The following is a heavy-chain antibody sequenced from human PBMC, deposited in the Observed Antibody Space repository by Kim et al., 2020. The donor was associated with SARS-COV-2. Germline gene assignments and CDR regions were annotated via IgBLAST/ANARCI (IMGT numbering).Heavy chain of an antibody. D-gene: IGHD2-15*01. Sequence: GGSLRLSCAASGFTFSTYWMNWVRQAPGKGLEWVANIKQDESEKYYGDSVKGRFTISRDNAKNSLYLQMNSLRAEDTAVYYCARDWGYCSGGNCYTCLDYWGQGALVTVSS. J-gene: IGHJ4*02. CDR3: ARDWGYCSGGNCYTCLDY. V-gene: IGHV3-7*01. CDR1: GFTFSTYW. CDR2: IKQDESEK.